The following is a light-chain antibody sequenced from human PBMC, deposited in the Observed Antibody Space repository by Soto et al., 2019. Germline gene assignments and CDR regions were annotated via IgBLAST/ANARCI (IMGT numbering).Light chain of an antibody. J-gene: IGLJ2*01. Sequence: NFMLTQSHSVSEFPGKTVTISCTRSSGSIASNYVQWYQQRPGSAPTTVIYEDNQRPSGVPDRFSGSIDSSSNSASLTISGLKTEDEADYYCQSYDSSNQVFGGGTKLTVL. CDR1: SGSIASNY. CDR3: QSYDSSNQV. CDR2: EDN. V-gene: IGLV6-57*03.